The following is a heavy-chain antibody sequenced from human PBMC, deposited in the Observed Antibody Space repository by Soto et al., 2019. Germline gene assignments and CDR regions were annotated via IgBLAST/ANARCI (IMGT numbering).Heavy chain of an antibody. Sequence: GGSLRLSCAASGFTFSSYAMHWVRQAPGKGLEWVAVISYDGSNKYYADSVKGRFTISRDNSKNTLYLQMNSLRAEDTAVYYCATSQHIVVVTGIDYWGQGTLVTVSS. CDR3: ATSQHIVVVTGIDY. CDR2: ISYDGSNK. V-gene: IGHV3-30-3*01. J-gene: IGHJ4*02. CDR1: GFTFSSYA. D-gene: IGHD2-21*02.